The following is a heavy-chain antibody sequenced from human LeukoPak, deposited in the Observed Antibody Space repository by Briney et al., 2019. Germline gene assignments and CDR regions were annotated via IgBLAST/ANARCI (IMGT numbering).Heavy chain of an antibody. CDR3: ARDRGEWELLHYFDY. Sequence: GGSLRLSCAASGFTFSSYWMSWVRQAPGKGLEWVANIKQDGSEKYYVDSVKGRITISRGNAKNSLYLQMNSLRAEDAAVYYCARDRGEWELLHYFDYWGQGTLVTVSS. D-gene: IGHD1-26*01. V-gene: IGHV3-7*01. CDR1: GFTFSSYW. J-gene: IGHJ4*02. CDR2: IKQDGSEK.